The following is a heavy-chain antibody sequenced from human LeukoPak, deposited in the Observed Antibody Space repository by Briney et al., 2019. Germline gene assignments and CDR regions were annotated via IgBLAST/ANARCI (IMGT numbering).Heavy chain of an antibody. CDR1: GFTFNNYW. CDR3: ASPYCSTTSCSTLHDF. Sequence: GGSLRLSCAASGFTFNNYWMNWVRQAPGKGREWVANIKQDGAEKYYVDSVKGRFTISRDNAKSSLYLKMNSLRAEDTAVYYCASPYCSTTSCSTLHDFWGQGTLVTVSS. CDR2: IKQDGAEK. V-gene: IGHV3-7*01. J-gene: IGHJ4*02. D-gene: IGHD2-2*01.